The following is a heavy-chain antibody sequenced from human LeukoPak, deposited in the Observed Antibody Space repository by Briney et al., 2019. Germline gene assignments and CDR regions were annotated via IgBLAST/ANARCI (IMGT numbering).Heavy chain of an antibody. Sequence: ASVKVSCKASGYTFTTYGITWVRQAPGQGLEWMGWISGYNGNTHYAQKLQDRVTMTTDTSTSTAYMELRSLRSDDTAVYYCARDRWFGDLSPFDYWGQGTLVTVSS. J-gene: IGHJ4*02. D-gene: IGHD3-10*01. CDR1: GYTFTTYG. V-gene: IGHV1-18*01. CDR3: ARDRWFGDLSPFDY. CDR2: ISGYNGNT.